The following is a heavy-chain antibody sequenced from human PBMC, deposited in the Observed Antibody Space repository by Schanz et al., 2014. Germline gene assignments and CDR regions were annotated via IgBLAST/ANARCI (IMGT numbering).Heavy chain of an antibody. J-gene: IGHJ4*02. CDR2: ISPYTGNT. CDR1: GYTFNNYTYV. D-gene: IGHD3-3*01. CDR3: ARGFDFWDR. Sequence: QVQLVQSGAEVKKPGASVKVSCKASGYTFNNYTYVMIWVRQAPGQGLEWMGWISPYTGNTHYFDKMEGRVTMTTDTSTSTVYMELSSLRSDDTAVYYCARGFDFWDRWGQGTLVIVSS. V-gene: IGHV1-18*01.